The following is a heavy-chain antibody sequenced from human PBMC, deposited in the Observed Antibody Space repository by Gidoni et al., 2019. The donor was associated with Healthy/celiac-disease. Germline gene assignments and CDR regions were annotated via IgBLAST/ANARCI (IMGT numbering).Heavy chain of an antibody. CDR2: IYYSGSP. CDR3: ARDRSGSYYSWFDP. J-gene: IGHJ5*02. CDR1: GGSISSYY. V-gene: IGHV4-59*01. Sequence: QVQLQESGPGLVKPSETLSLTCTVSGGSISSYYWSWIRQPPGKGLEWIGYIYYSGSPNYNPSLKSRVTISVDTSKNQFSLKLSSVTAADTAVYYCARDRSGSYYSWFDPWGQGTLVTVSS. D-gene: IGHD1-26*01.